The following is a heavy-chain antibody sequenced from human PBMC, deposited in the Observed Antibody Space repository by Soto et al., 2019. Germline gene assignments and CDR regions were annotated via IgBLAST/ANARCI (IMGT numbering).Heavy chain of an antibody. J-gene: IGHJ5*02. Sequence: SETLSLTCTFSGGSIISGGYYWSWIRQHPGKGLEWIGNSHYSGSAYYNPSLKSRVTISVDTSKNQVSLKLSSVTAADTAVYYCARTANWLDPWGQGTLVTVSS. CDR2: SHYSGSA. CDR3: ARTANWLDP. CDR1: GGSIISGGYY. V-gene: IGHV4-39*01.